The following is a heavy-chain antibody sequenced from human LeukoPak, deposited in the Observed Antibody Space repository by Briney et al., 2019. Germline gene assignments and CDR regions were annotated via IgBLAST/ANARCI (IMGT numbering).Heavy chain of an antibody. J-gene: IGHJ4*02. V-gene: IGHV3-23*01. CDR3: AKLSRAPGGEQGDD. D-gene: IGHD3-10*01. Sequence: GRSLRLSCAASGLTFSSYAMSWVRQAPGKGLEWVSSINNSGGCIYYTASVKGRFTISRDNSKNTRYLQMNSRRGEDTAVYYCAKLSRAPGGEQGDDWGQGTLVTVSS. CDR2: INNSGGCI. CDR1: GLTFSSYA.